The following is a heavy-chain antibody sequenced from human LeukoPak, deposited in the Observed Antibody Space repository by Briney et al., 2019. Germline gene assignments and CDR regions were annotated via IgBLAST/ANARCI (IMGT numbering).Heavy chain of an antibody. J-gene: IGHJ4*02. CDR3: ARETSLAGFASGLGFNY. Sequence: SETLSLTCTVSGASISSWYWSWIRQPPGKGLEWIGYIYGSGNTNYNPSLKSRVTMSIDTSKNQFSLKLTSVTAADTATYYCARETSLAGFASGLGFNYWGQGILVTVSS. CDR1: GASISSWY. V-gene: IGHV4-59*01. CDR2: IYGSGNT. D-gene: IGHD6-19*01.